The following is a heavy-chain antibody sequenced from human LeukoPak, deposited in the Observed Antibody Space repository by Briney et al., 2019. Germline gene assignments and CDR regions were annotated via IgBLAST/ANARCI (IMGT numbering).Heavy chain of an antibody. CDR1: GGSISSGGYY. CDR2: IYYSGST. CDR3: ARVPRGGDYYDSSGYYPGSAFDI. Sequence: SETLSLTCTVSGGSISSGGYYWSWIRQHPGKGLEWIGYIYYSGSTYYNPSLKSRATISVDTSKNQFSLNLSSVTAAVSAVYYCARVPRGGDYYDSSGYYPGSAFDIWGQGTMVTVSS. D-gene: IGHD3-22*01. J-gene: IGHJ3*02. V-gene: IGHV4-31*03.